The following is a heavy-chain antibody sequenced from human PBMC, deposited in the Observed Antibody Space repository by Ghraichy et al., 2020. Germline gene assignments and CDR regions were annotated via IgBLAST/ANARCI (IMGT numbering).Heavy chain of an antibody. CDR2: IISSSNTI. CDR1: GLTFNNYA. CDR3: ARDGRWYYGMDV. Sequence: GGSLRLSCAASGLTFNNYAMKWVRQAPGKGLEWVSYIISSSNTIYYADSVKGRFTISRDNAKNSLYLQMNSLRDEDTAVYYCARDGRWYYGMDVWGQGTTVPVPS. J-gene: IGHJ6*02. D-gene: IGHD4-23*01. V-gene: IGHV3-48*02.